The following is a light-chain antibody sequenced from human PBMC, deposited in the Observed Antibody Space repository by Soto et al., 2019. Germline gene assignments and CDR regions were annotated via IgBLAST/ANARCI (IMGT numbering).Light chain of an antibody. CDR3: QQYNNWPPIT. Sequence: EIVMTQAPATPSVSPGERATPSRRASQSVSGNFAWYQQKPGQAPRLLIYGASTRATGIPARFSGSGSGTEFTLTISSLQSEDFAVYYCQQYNNWPPITFGQGTRLEIK. CDR2: GAS. J-gene: IGKJ5*01. V-gene: IGKV3-15*01. CDR1: QSVSGN.